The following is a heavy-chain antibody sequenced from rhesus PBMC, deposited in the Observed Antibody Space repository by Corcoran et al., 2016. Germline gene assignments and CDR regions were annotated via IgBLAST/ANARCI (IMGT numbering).Heavy chain of an antibody. CDR1: GDSIISGYA. Sequence: QVQLKESGPGLVKPSETLSLTCTVSGDSIISGYAWRWIRQPPGKGLEWIGYIGGEYNPALKSRVTISKDTSKNQVSLNLTSVTAADTAVYYCASGLNYGAPNFGLDSWGQGVVVTVSS. CDR3: ASGLNYGAPNFGLDS. J-gene: IGHJ6*01. V-gene: IGHV4-127*01. D-gene: IGHD1-26*01. CDR2: IGG.